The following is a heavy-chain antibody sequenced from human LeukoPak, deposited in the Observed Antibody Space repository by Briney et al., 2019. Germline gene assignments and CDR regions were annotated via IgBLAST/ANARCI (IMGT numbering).Heavy chain of an antibody. J-gene: IGHJ4*02. CDR3: ARGIGPVAAYLDY. V-gene: IGHV1-2*02. D-gene: IGHD6-19*01. Sequence: ASVKVSCKASGYTFTGYYMHWVRQAPGQGLEWMGWINPNSGGTNYAQKFQGRVTMTRDASISTAYMELSGLKSDDTAVYYCARGIGPVAAYLDYWGQGTLVTVSS. CDR2: INPNSGGT. CDR1: GYTFTGYY.